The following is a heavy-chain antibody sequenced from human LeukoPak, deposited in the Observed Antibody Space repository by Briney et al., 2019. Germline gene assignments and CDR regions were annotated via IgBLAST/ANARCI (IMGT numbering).Heavy chain of an antibody. V-gene: IGHV4-4*07. CDR2: IYTSGST. Sequence: SETLSLTCTVSGGSISSYYWSWIRQPAGKGLEWIGRIYTSGSTNYNPSLKSRVTMSVDTSKNQFSLKLSSVTAADTAVYYCARDLKRERRPLGWFDPWGQGTLVTVSS. J-gene: IGHJ5*02. CDR1: GGSISSYY. CDR3: ARDLKRERRPLGWFDP. D-gene: IGHD1-1*01.